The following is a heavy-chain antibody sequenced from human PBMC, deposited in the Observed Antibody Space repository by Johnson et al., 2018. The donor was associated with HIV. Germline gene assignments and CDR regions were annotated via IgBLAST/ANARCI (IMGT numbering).Heavy chain of an antibody. V-gene: IGHV3-66*01. CDR1: GFTVSSNY. D-gene: IGHD3-22*01. CDR3: AKGDYFDTRAAFDI. Sequence: VQLVESGGGLVQPGGSLRLSCAASGFTVSSNYMSWVRQAPGKGLEWVAIIYSGGSTYYADSVKGRITISRDNSKNTLYLQMNSLRAEDTAVYYCAKGDYFDTRAAFDIWGQGTVVIVSS. J-gene: IGHJ3*02. CDR2: IYSGGST.